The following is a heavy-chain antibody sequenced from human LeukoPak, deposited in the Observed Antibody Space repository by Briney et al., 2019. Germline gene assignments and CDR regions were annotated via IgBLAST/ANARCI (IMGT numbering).Heavy chain of an antibody. J-gene: IGHJ6*03. CDR1: GGSISSFF. CDR3: ARNAGAPYYYYMDV. V-gene: IGHV4-59*12. Sequence: PSETLSLTCTVSGGSISSFFWNWIRQPPGKGLEWIGFTHNSGTTNYNPSLKSRVTMSLDTSKNQFSLKLGSVTAADTAVYYCARNAGAPYYYYMDVWGKGTTVTVSS. CDR2: THNSGTT. D-gene: IGHD1-26*01.